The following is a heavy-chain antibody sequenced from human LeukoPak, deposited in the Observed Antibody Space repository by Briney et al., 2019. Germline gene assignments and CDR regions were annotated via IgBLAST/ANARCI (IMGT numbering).Heavy chain of an antibody. Sequence: PGGSLRLSCAASGFTFSSYGMSWVRQAPGKGLEWVSAIGGTGGNIFYTDSVKGRFTISRDNSKNTLYLHMNSLRAEDTAIYYCVRDNYSYRLDVWGQGTLVTVSS. D-gene: IGHD2-21*01. CDR3: VRDNYSYRLDV. J-gene: IGHJ4*02. V-gene: IGHV3-23*01. CDR2: IGGTGGNI. CDR1: GFTFSSYG.